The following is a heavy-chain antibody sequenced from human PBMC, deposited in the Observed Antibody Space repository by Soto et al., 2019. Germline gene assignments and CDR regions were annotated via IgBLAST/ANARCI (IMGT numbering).Heavy chain of an antibody. D-gene: IGHD3-10*01. J-gene: IGHJ4*02. Sequence: PGGSLRLSCAASGFTFSSYGMHWVRQAPGKGLEWVAVISYDGSNKYYADSVKGRFTISRDNSKNTLYLQMNSLRAEDTAVYYCVKNITMVRGGLDYWGQGTLVTVSS. CDR3: VKNITMVRGGLDY. V-gene: IGHV3-30*18. CDR2: ISYDGSNK. CDR1: GFTFSSYG.